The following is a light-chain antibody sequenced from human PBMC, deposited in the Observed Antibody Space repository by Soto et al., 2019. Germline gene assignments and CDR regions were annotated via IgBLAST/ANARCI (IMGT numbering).Light chain of an antibody. Sequence: SYELTQPPSVSVAPGKTAEISCEGDNIGSQIVHWYQKKPGQAPVVVMFSDGDRPSGIPERFSGDNSGDAATLTVTTVEAGDEADYFCQVWDSDSDRPVFGGGTQLTVL. CDR1: NIGSQI. V-gene: IGLV3-21*04. CDR3: QVWDSDSDRPV. J-gene: IGLJ7*01. CDR2: SDG.